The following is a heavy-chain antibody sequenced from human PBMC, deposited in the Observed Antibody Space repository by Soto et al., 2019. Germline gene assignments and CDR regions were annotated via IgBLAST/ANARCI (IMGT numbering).Heavy chain of an antibody. V-gene: IGHV1-18*01. J-gene: IGHJ6*02. CDR1: GYTFTSYG. Sequence: ASVKVSCKASGYTFTSYGISWVRQAPGQGLEWMGWISAYNGNTNYAQKLQGRVTMTTDTSTSTAYMELRSLRSDDPAVYYCSRDSRYYDSSGYYYYYVIDIWGQGTTVTVSS. D-gene: IGHD3-22*01. CDR2: ISAYNGNT. CDR3: SRDSRYYDSSGYYYYYVIDI.